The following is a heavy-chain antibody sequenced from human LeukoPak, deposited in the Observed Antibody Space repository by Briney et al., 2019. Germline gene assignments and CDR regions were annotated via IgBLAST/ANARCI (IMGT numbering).Heavy chain of an antibody. Sequence: GGSLRLSCAASGFTFSGYPIHRVRQAPGKGLEWVAVISYDGSNKYYADSVKGRFTISRDNSKNTLYLQMSSLRAEDTAVYYCARDLQWELLGILNYWGQGTLVTVSS. CDR1: GFTFSGYP. D-gene: IGHD1-26*01. V-gene: IGHV3-30-3*01. CDR3: ARDLQWELLGILNY. CDR2: ISYDGSNK. J-gene: IGHJ4*02.